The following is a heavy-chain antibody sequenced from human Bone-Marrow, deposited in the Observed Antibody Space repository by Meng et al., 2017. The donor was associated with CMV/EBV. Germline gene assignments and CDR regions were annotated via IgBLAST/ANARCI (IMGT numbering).Heavy chain of an antibody. CDR3: ARAMIPPRGWFDP. V-gene: IGHV4-4*02. Sequence: SETLSLTCAVSGGSISSSNWWSWVRQPPGKGLEWIGEIYHSGSTNYNPSLKSRVTISVDKSKNQFSLKLSSVTAADTAVYYCARAMIPPRGWFDPWGQGTLVTFSS. CDR2: IYHSGST. J-gene: IGHJ5*02. D-gene: IGHD3-22*01. CDR1: GGSISSSNW.